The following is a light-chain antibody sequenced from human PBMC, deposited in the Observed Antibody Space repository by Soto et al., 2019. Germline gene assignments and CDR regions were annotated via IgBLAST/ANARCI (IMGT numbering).Light chain of an antibody. V-gene: IGKV1-5*01. CDR1: QTINSW. Sequence: DIQMTQSPSTLSASVVDRVTITCRASQTINSWLAWYQQKPGKAPKLLIYDASSLESGVPSRFSGSGSGTEFTLTISSLQPDDFATYYCQQYNSYRVTFGPGTKVDIK. CDR2: DAS. CDR3: QQYNSYRVT. J-gene: IGKJ3*01.